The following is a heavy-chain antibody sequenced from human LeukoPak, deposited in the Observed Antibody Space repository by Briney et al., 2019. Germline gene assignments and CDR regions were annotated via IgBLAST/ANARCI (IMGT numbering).Heavy chain of an antibody. J-gene: IGHJ4*02. Sequence: GGSLRLSCVVSGFTFSTYAMSWVRQAPGKGLEWGSTISGGGGTTYYADTLKGRFTISRDSSKNTLYLQMNSLRAEDTAVYYCAKSWNLYYFDYWGQGTLVTVSS. D-gene: IGHD1-1*01. CDR1: GFTFSTYA. CDR2: ISGGGGTT. CDR3: AKSWNLYYFDY. V-gene: IGHV3-23*01.